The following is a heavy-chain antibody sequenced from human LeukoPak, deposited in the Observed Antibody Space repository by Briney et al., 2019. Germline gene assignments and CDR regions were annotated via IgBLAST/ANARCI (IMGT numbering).Heavy chain of an antibody. V-gene: IGHV1-69*13. CDR1: GYTFTSYA. J-gene: IGHJ4*02. D-gene: IGHD3-22*01. CDR2: IIPIFGTA. CDR3: AREYYYDSSGYYHFDY. Sequence: GASVKVSCKASGYTFTSYAISWVRQAPGQGLEWMGGIIPIFGTANYAQKFQGRVTITADESTSTAYMELSSLRSEDTAVYYCAREYYYDSSGYYHFDYWGQGTLVTVSS.